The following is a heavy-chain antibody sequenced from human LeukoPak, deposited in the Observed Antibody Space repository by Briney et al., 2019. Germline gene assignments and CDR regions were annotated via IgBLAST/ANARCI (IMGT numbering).Heavy chain of an antibody. CDR2: IYYSGST. V-gene: IGHV4-39*07. D-gene: IGHD3-22*01. Sequence: PSETLSLTCTVSGGSISSSSYYWGWIRQPPGKGLEWIGSIYYSGSTYCNPARKSRVTLSVDTSKNQFSLKLSSVTAADTAVYYCARDLGGGYYDSSGLQTNDAFDIWGQGTMVTVSS. J-gene: IGHJ3*02. CDR3: ARDLGGGYYDSSGLQTNDAFDI. CDR1: GGSISSSSYY.